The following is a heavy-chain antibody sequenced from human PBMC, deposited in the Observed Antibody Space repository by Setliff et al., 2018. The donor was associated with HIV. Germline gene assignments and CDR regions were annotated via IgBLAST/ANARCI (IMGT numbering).Heavy chain of an antibody. D-gene: IGHD5-12*01. J-gene: IGHJ6*02. Sequence: SETLSLTCKVSGASISSYYWSWVRQPPGKGLEWIGYIYNSGYSNSKPSLKSRVTMSLDTSKNQFSLELTSVTAADTAVYFCARGDGYRSNDAYYDTGMDVWGQGITVTVS. V-gene: IGHV4-59*01. CDR3: ARGDGYRSNDAYYDTGMDV. CDR1: GASISSYY. CDR2: IYNSGYS.